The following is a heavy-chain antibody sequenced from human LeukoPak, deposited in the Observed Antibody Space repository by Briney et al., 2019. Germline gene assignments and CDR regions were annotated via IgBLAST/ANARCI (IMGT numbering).Heavy chain of an antibody. J-gene: IGHJ4*02. D-gene: IGHD5-18*01. CDR1: GYSISSGYY. V-gene: IGHV4-38-2*01. CDR3: ARHGEYRYGPAY. CDR2: IYHSGST. Sequence: SETLSLTCAVSGYSISSGYYWGWIRQPPGKGLEWIGSIYHSGSTYYNPSLKSRVTISVDTSKNQFSLKLSSVTAADTAVYYCARHGEYRYGPAYWGQGTLVTVSS.